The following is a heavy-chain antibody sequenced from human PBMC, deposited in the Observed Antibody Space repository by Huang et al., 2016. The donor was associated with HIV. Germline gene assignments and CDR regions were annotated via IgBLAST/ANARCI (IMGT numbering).Heavy chain of an antibody. CDR2: ISGNGGST. D-gene: IGHD3-10*01. J-gene: IGHJ4*02. Sequence: EVQLLESGGGLVKPGGSLSLSCAASGFTFNNYAMNGVRQATGKVLEWVSTISGNGGSTYYADSVKGRFTISRDNSKNTLYLHMNSLRVEDTAVYYCAKGIKSSGSYYFDYWGQGTLVTVSS. V-gene: IGHV3-23*01. CDR3: AKGIKSSGSYYFDY. CDR1: GFTFNNYA.